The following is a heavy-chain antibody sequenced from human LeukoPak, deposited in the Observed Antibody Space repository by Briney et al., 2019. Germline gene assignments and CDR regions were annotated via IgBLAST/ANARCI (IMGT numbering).Heavy chain of an antibody. D-gene: IGHD3-10*01. CDR2: ISSSSSYI. Sequence: AGGSLRLSCAASGFTFSSYSMNWVRQAPGKGLEWVSSISSSSSYIYYADSVKGRFTISRDNAKNSLYLQMNSLRAEDTAVYYCARDPYGSGSYDYWGQGTLVTVSS. CDR3: ARDPYGSGSYDY. CDR1: GFTFSSYS. V-gene: IGHV3-21*01. J-gene: IGHJ4*02.